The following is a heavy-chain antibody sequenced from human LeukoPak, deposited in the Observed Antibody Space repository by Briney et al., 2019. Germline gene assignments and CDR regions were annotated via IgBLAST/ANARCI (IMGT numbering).Heavy chain of an antibody. J-gene: IGHJ4*02. Sequence: GASVKVSCKASGYTFTGYYMHWVRQAPGQGLEWMGWINPNSGGTNYAQKFQGRVTMTRDASISTAYMELSRLRCDDTAVYYCARKSGCTGGVCLYYFDYWGQGTLVTVSS. V-gene: IGHV1-2*02. D-gene: IGHD2-8*02. CDR2: INPNSGGT. CDR3: ARKSGCTGGVCLYYFDY. CDR1: GYTFTGYY.